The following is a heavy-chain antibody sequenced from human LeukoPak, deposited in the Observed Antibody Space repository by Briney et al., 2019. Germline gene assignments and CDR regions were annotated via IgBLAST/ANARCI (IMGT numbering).Heavy chain of an antibody. J-gene: IGHJ3*02. Sequence: GGSLRLSCAASGFTVSSNYMSWVRQAPGKGLKWVSVIYSGGRTYYADSVKGRFTISRDNSKNTLYLQMNSLRAEDTAVYYCARDRQYYYDSSGYYGHDAFDIWGQGTMVTVSS. V-gene: IGHV3-53*01. D-gene: IGHD3-22*01. CDR2: IYSGGRT. CDR3: ARDRQYYYDSSGYYGHDAFDI. CDR1: GFTVSSNY.